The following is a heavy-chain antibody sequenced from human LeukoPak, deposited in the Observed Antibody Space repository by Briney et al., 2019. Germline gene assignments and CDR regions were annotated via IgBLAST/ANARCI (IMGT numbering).Heavy chain of an antibody. CDR1: GITLSNYG. J-gene: IGHJ4*02. V-gene: IGHV3-23*01. CDR3: AKRGVVIRVILVGFHKEAYYFDS. D-gene: IGHD3-22*01. Sequence: GGSLRLSCAVSGITLSNYGMSWVRQAPGKGLEWVAGISDSGGRTSYADSAKGRFTISRDNPKNTLYLQMNSLRAEDTAVYFCAKRGVVIRVILVGFHKEAYYFDSWGQGALVTVSS. CDR2: ISDSGGRT.